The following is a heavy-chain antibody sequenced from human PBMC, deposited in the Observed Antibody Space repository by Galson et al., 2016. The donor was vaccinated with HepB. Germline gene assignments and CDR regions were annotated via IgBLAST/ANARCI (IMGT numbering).Heavy chain of an antibody. CDR3: TKEILDSSGYYYVES. CDR2: INPYGGCT. D-gene: IGHD3-22*01. Sequence: SVKVSCKASGYTLTGYHMHWVRQAPGQGLEWMGWINPYGGCTNYAQKFQGRVTMNRDTHISAAYMELSSLRSDDSDVYYWTKEILDSSGYYYVESWGQGTLVTVSS. CDR1: GYTLTGYH. V-gene: IGHV1-2*02. J-gene: IGHJ4*02.